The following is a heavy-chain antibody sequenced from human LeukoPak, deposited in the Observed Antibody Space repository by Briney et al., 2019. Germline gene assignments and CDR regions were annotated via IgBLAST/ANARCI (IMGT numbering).Heavy chain of an antibody. J-gene: IGHJ4*02. CDR3: ARQGGRYYDSAPFDY. D-gene: IGHD3-22*01. Sequence: GASLKISCKGSGYSFTSYWIGWVRQMPGKGLEWMGIIYPGDSDTRYSPSFRGQVTISADKSISTAYLQWSSLKASDTAMYYCARQGGRYYDSAPFDYWGQGTLVTVSS. CDR2: IYPGDSDT. CDR1: GYSFTSYW. V-gene: IGHV5-51*01.